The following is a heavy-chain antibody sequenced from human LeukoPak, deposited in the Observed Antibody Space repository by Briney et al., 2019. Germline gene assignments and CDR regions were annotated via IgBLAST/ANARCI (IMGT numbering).Heavy chain of an antibody. Sequence: GSLKISCKGSGYSFTNYWIGWVRQMPGKGLEWMGIIYPVGSDTRYSPSFQGQVTISADKSINTAYLQRSSLKASDTAMYYCARRGYCSGASCYLFDYWGQGTLVTVSS. CDR1: GYSFTNYW. D-gene: IGHD2-15*01. V-gene: IGHV5-51*01. J-gene: IGHJ4*02. CDR3: ARRGYCSGASCYLFDY. CDR2: IYPVGSDT.